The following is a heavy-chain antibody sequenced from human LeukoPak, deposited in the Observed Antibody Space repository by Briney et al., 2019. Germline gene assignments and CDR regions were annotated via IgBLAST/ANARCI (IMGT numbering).Heavy chain of an antibody. J-gene: IGHJ1*01. CDR1: GGSISSSSYY. Sequence: PSETLSLTCTVSGGSISSSSYYWGWIRQPPGKGLEWIGSIYYSGSTYYNPSLKSRVTISVDTSKNQFSLKLSSVTAADTAVYYCARVRYYYDSSGYYLEYFQHWGQGTLVTVSS. V-gene: IGHV4-39*07. D-gene: IGHD3-22*01. CDR3: ARVRYYYDSSGYYLEYFQH. CDR2: IYYSGST.